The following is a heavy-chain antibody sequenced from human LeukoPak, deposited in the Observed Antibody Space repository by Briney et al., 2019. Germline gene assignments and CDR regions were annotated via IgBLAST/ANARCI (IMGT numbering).Heavy chain of an antibody. Sequence: ASVKVSCKASGYTFTSYDINWVRQATGQGLEWMGWMNPNSGNTGYAQKFQGRVAITRNTSISTAYMELSSLRSEDTAVYYCARGSEGKYQLTPSFDYWGQGTLVTVSS. J-gene: IGHJ4*02. CDR1: GYTFTSYD. D-gene: IGHD2-2*01. CDR2: MNPNSGNT. V-gene: IGHV1-8*03. CDR3: ARGSEGKYQLTPSFDY.